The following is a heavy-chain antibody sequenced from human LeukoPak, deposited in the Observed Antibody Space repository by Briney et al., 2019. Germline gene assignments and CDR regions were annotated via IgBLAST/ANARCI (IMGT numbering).Heavy chain of an antibody. J-gene: IGHJ6*03. CDR2: INHSGST. Sequence: SETLSLTCAVYGGSFSGYYWSWIRQPPGKGLEWIGEINHSGSTNYNPSLKSRVTISVDTSKNQFSLKLSSVTAADTAVYYCARGLQLYYFIDYYYMDVWGKGTTVTVSS. CDR3: ARGLQLYYFIDYYYMDV. CDR1: GGSFSGYY. D-gene: IGHD3-10*01. V-gene: IGHV4-34*01.